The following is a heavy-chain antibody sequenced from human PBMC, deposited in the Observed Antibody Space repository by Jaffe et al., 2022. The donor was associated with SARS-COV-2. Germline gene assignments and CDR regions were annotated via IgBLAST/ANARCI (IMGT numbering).Heavy chain of an antibody. CDR1: GFTLTIYD. J-gene: IGHJ2*01. CDR3: TKSSGKWNFDL. V-gene: IGHV3-23*04. Sequence: EVQLVESGGGLVQPGGSLTLSCAASGFTLTIYDLTWVRQAPGKGLEWVSSIGNPGTTVADSVKGRFTISKDSSKNTLYLQMNSLRAEDTALYYCTKSSGKWNFDLWGRGTLVTVSS. CDR2: IGNPGT. D-gene: IGHD6-25*01.